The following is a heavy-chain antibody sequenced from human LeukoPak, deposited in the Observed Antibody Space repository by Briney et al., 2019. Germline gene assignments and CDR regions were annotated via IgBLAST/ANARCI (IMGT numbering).Heavy chain of an antibody. CDR2: ISSSGSTI. V-gene: IGHV3-11*04. Sequence: PGGSLRLSCAASGFTFSDYYMSWIRQAPGKGLEWVSYISSSGSTIYYADSVKGRFTISRDNAKNSLYLQMNSLRAEDTAVYYCARDSITGDPYYYYYMDVWGKGTTVTVSS. CDR3: ARDSITGDPYYYYYMDV. CDR1: GFTFSDYY. D-gene: IGHD7-27*01. J-gene: IGHJ6*03.